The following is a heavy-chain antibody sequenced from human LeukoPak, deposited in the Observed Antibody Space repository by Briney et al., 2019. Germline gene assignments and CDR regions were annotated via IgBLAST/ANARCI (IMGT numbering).Heavy chain of an antibody. CDR1: GFTFSNYL. V-gene: IGHV3-74*01. CDR2: INSDESNT. CDR3: GRGGNGIDI. Sequence: GGSLRLSCAASGFTFSNYLMHWVRQAPGKGLVWVSRINSDESNTNYYADSVKGRFTISRDNVKNTLYLRMNSLRVEDTAVYFCGRGGNGIDIWGQGTTVIVSS. D-gene: IGHD2-8*01. J-gene: IGHJ3*02.